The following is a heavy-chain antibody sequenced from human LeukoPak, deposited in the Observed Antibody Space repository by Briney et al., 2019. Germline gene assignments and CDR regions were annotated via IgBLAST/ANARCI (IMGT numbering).Heavy chain of an antibody. J-gene: IGHJ3*02. CDR2: ISSSSSTI. D-gene: IGHD4-17*01. CDR3: ARGAYPVTPDAFDI. Sequence: GGSLRLSCAASGFTFSRFGMNWVRQAPGKGLEWVSYISSSSSTIYYADSVKGRFTISRDNAKNSLYLQMNSLRDEDTAVYYCARGAYPVTPDAFDIWGQGTMVTVSS. V-gene: IGHV3-48*02. CDR1: GFTFSRFG.